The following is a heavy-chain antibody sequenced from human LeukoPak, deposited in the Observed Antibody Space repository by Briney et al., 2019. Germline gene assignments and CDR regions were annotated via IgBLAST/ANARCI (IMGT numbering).Heavy chain of an antibody. CDR1: GFTVSNNY. CDR3: ARDGRRSGGWYYFDY. D-gene: IGHD6-19*01. CDR2: IYSGGST. J-gene: IGHJ4*02. Sequence: GGSLRLSCAVSGFTVSNNYMSWVRQAPGKGLEWVSVIYSGGSTYYADSVKGRFTISRDNSKNTLYLQMNSLRAEDTAVYHCARDGRRSGGWYYFDYWGQGTLVTVSS. V-gene: IGHV3-53*01.